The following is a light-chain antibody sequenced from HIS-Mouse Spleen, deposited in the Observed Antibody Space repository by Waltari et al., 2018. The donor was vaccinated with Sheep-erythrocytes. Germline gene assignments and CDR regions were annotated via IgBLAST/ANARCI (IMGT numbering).Light chain of an antibody. CDR1: QSVSSY. J-gene: IGKJ1*01. CDR2: DAS. Sequence: EIVLTQSPATLSLSPGERATLSCRASQSVSSYLAWYQQKPGQAPRLLIYDASNRATGIPARFSGSGSGTDFTLTISSLEPEDFAVYYCQQRSNWPQPWTFGQGTKVESK. V-gene: IGKV3-11*01. CDR3: QQRSNWPQPWT.